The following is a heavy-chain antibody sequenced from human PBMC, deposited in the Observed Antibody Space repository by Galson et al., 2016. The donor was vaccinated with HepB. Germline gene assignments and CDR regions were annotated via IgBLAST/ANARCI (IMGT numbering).Heavy chain of an antibody. CDR1: GYSFSNYW. CDR3: ARRNWYNAMDV. D-gene: IGHD1-1*01. V-gene: IGHV5-51*03. J-gene: IGHJ6*02. CDR2: MYPGDSDI. Sequence: QSGAEVKKPGESLKISCKGSGYSFSNYWIGWVRQMPGKGLEWMGIMYPGDSDIRYMPSFEGQVTMSADKASNTAYLQWSSLKDSDAAIYFRARRNWYNAMDVWGQGTKVTVSS.